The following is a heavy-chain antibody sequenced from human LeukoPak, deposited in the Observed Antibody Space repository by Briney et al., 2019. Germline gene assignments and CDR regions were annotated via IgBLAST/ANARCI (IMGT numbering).Heavy chain of an antibody. J-gene: IGHJ4*02. CDR2: ISSSSSTI. V-gene: IGHV3-48*01. D-gene: IGHD2-15*01. CDR3: ARWRLGYCDY. CDR1: GFTFSSYS. Sequence: GGSLRLSCAASGFTFSSYSMNWVRQAPGKGLEWVSYISSSSSTIYYADSVKGRFTISRDNSKNTLYLQMNSLRAEDTAVYYCARWRLGYCDYWGQGTLVTVSS.